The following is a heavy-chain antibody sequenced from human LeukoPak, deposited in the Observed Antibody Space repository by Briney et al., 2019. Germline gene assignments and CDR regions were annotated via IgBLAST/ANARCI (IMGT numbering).Heavy chain of an antibody. V-gene: IGHV1-69*05. CDR2: IIPIFGTA. J-gene: IGHJ5*02. Sequence: PVKASCKASGGIFSTYAISWGRQSPGQGLECRGGIIPIFGTANYAQKFQGRVTITTDESTSTAYIELSSLRSEDTAVYYCVRTGTTGDWFDPWGQGTRVTVSS. D-gene: IGHD1-7*01. CDR1: GGIFSTYA. CDR3: VRTGTTGDWFDP.